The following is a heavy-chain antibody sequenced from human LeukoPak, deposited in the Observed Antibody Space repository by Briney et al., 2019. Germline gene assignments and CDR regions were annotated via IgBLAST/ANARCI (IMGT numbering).Heavy chain of an antibody. V-gene: IGHV1-46*01. J-gene: IGHJ3*02. CDR3: ARGWSPYYYDRVPINDAFGI. CDR1: GYTFTSYY. CDR2: INPSGGST. Sequence: ASVKVSCKASGYTFTSYYMHWVRQAPGQGLEWMGIINPSGGSTSYAQKFQGRVTMTRDMSTSTVYMELSSLRSEDTAVYYCARGWSPYYYDRVPINDAFGIWGQGTMVTVSS. D-gene: IGHD3-22*01.